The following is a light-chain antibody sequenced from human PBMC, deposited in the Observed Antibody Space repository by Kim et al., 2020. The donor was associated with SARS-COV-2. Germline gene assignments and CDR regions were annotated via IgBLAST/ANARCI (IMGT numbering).Light chain of an antibody. CDR2: DVS. CDR1: SSHIGAFNF. J-gene: IGLJ1*01. Sequence: GQSITISSTGSSSHIGAFNFVAWYHQLPGTDPKLLIYDVSHRPSGVSNRFSGSKSGSTASLTISGLQAEDEADYYCTSYTTSNIHVFGPGTKVTVL. CDR3: TSYTTSNIHV. V-gene: IGLV2-14*03.